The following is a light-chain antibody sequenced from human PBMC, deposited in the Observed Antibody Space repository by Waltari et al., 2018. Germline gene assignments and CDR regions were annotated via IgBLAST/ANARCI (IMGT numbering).Light chain of an antibody. V-gene: IGLV1-44*01. CDR3: GAWDDKVKAWL. CDR1: IYNLGLNP. CDR2: ATN. J-gene: IGLJ2*01. Sequence: LPQSPSLSGTPGQTVTISCSVYIYNLGLNPVNCYQQFPGAAPRVVMTATNERPSGIPDRFSGSKAGNSASLTISGLRFEDESDFYCGAWDDKVKAWLFGGGTTVTV.